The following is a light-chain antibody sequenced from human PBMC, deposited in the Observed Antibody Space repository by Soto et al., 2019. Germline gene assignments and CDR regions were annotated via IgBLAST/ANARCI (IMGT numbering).Light chain of an antibody. CDR3: QQYGNSPRDR. CDR2: GTS. V-gene: IGKV3-20*01. CDR1: QSVSSNY. J-gene: IGKJ2*03. Sequence: EIVLTQSPGTLSLSLGERATLSCRASQSVSSNYLAWYQQKPGQAPRLLIYGTSSRATGSPDRFSGSGSGTDFTLTISRLEPEDVAVYFCQQYGNSPRDRFGQGTKLEIK.